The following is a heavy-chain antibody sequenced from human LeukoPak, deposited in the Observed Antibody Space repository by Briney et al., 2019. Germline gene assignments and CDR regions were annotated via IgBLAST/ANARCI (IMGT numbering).Heavy chain of an antibody. CDR1: GFTFSNYG. V-gene: IGHV3-33*01. CDR3: ARGDYGYFYGMYV. CDR2: IWYDGSKN. J-gene: IGHJ6*02. Sequence: PGGSLRLSCAASGFTFSNYGMHWVRQAPGKGLEWVAVIWYDGSKNYYADSVKGQFTISRDNSKNTLYLQMNSLRVEDTAVYYCARGDYGYFYGMYVWGQGTTVTVSS.